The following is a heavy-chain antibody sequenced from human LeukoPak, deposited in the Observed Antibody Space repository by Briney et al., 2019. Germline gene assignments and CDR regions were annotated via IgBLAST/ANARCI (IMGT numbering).Heavy chain of an antibody. J-gene: IGHJ4*02. V-gene: IGHV3-33*06. Sequence: PGGSLRLSCAASGFTFSSYGMHWVRQAPGKGLEWVAVIWYNGSNKYYADSVKGRFTISRDNSKNTLYLQMNSLRAEDTAVYYCAKAYLEWLLFDYWGQGTLVTVSS. CDR3: AKAYLEWLLFDY. CDR1: GFTFSSYG. D-gene: IGHD3-3*01. CDR2: IWYNGSNK.